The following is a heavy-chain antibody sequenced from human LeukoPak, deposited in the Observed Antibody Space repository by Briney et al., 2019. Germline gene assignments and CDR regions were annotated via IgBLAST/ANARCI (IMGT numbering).Heavy chain of an antibody. Sequence: GGSLRLSCAASGFTFSSYSMNWVRQAPGKGLEWVSSISSSSSYIYYADSVKGRFTISRDNAKNSLYLQMNNLRAEDTAVYYCAREAASGAFDIWGQGTMVTVPS. CDR3: AREAASGAFDI. CDR2: ISSSSSYI. V-gene: IGHV3-21*01. J-gene: IGHJ3*02. D-gene: IGHD2-15*01. CDR1: GFTFSSYS.